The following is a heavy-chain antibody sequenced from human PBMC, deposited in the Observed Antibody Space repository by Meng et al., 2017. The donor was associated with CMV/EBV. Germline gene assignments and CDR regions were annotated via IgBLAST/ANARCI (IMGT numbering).Heavy chain of an antibody. V-gene: IGHV1-2*04. J-gene: IGHJ5*02. Sequence: QVQLVQCGAEVRKPGAPVKVSCKSSGYSFTGYYMHWVRQAPGQGLEWMGWINPNSGGTNYAQKFQGWVTMNRDPYISTAYMELSRLRSDDTAVYYCAIGLGYCSGGSCYSLSWFDPWGQGTLVTVSS. CDR2: INPNSGGT. CDR3: AIGLGYCSGGSCYSLSWFDP. CDR1: GYSFTGYY. D-gene: IGHD2-15*01.